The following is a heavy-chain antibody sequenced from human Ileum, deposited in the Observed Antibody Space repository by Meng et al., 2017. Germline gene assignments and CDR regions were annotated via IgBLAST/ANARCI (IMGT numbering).Heavy chain of an antibody. CDR3: ARESGRYFDWLLEAGWFDP. V-gene: IGHV4-4*07. D-gene: IGHD3-9*01. J-gene: IGHJ5*02. CDR2: IYTSGST. CDR1: GCSISSYY. Sequence: SEPLSLPCTVPGCSISSYYWSWIRQPAGKGLEWIGRIYTSGSTNYNPSLKSRVTMSVDTSKNQFSLKLSSVTAADTAVYYCARESGRYFDWLLEAGWFDPWGQGTLVTVSS.